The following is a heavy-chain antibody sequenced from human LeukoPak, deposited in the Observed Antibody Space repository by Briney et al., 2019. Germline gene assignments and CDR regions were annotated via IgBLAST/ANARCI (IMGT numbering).Heavy chain of an antibody. J-gene: IGHJ5*02. CDR2: ISNDGTTT. V-gene: IGHV3-74*01. Sequence: PGGSLRLSCAASGFSFSTYWMHWVRQGPGEGLVWVSRISNDGTTTIYADSVKGRFTISRDNAKNTLYLQMDSLRAEDTAVYYCTRRVDATRWYDPWGQGTLVTVSS. CDR3: TRRVDATRWYDP. CDR1: GFSFSTYW. D-gene: IGHD2-15*01.